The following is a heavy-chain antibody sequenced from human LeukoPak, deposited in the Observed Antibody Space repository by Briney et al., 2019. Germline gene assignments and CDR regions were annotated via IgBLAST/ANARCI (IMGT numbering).Heavy chain of an antibody. CDR2: IYYSGST. Sequence: SETLSLTCTVSGGSVSNYYWSWIRQPPGKGLEWIGYIYYSGSTNYNPSLKSRVTILVDTSKNQFSLKLSSVTAADTAVYFCAREGSRDFWSGPVYYFDYWGQGTLVTVSS. CDR1: GGSVSNYY. J-gene: IGHJ4*02. CDR3: AREGSRDFWSGPVYYFDY. V-gene: IGHV4-59*02. D-gene: IGHD3-3*01.